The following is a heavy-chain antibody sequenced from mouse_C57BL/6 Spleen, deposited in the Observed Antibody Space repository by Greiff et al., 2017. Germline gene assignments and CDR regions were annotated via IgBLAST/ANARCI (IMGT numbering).Heavy chain of an antibody. CDR1: GYTFTSYW. CDR3: ARCDYDGHYYAMDY. Sequence: QVQLQQPGAELVKPGASVKMSCKASGYTFTSYWITWVKQRPGQGLEWIGDIYPGSGSTNYNETFKSKATLTVATSSSTAYMQLSNLTSEDSAVYYCARCDYDGHYYAMDYWGQGTSVTVSS. CDR2: IYPGSGST. V-gene: IGHV1-55*01. J-gene: IGHJ4*01. D-gene: IGHD2-4*01.